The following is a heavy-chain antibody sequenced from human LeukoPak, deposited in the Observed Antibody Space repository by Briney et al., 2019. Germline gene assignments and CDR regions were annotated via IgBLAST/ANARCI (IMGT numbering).Heavy chain of an antibody. CDR2: IKSKTDGGTT. D-gene: IGHD3-10*01. J-gene: IGHJ6*03. Sequence: GXTFXXXWMSWVRQAPGKGLEWVGRIKSKTDGGTTDYAAPVKGRFTISRDDSKNTLYLQMNSLKTEDTAVYYCTTGNIWFGESSPYYYYYYMDVWGKGTTVTISS. CDR1: GXTFXXXW. V-gene: IGHV3-15*01. CDR3: TTGNIWFGESSPYYYYYYMDV.